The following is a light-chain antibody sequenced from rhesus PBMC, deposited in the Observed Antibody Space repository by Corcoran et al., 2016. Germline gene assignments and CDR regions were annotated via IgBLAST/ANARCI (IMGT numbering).Light chain of an antibody. Sequence: IVMTQTPLFLPVTPGEPASISCRSSQSLLDSNDGNTYLDWYLQKPGQSRQLLIYEVSNRASGVPAGFSGIGADTDFTLKISRVEAEDVGVYYCMQVLEFPLTFGPGTKLDI. CDR3: MQVLEFPLT. V-gene: IGKV2-104*02. J-gene: IGKJ3*01. CDR2: EVS. CDR1: QSLLDSNDGNTY.